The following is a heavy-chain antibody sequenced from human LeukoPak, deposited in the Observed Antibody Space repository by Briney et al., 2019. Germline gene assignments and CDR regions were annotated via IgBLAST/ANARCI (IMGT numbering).Heavy chain of an antibody. Sequence: GASVKVSCKASGYTFSSYGVSWVRQAPGQGLEWMGWISAYNGNTNYAQKLQGRVTMTTDTSTSTAYMELRSLRSDDTAVYYCARVRIEQQPYDYWGQGTLVTVSS. V-gene: IGHV1-18*01. CDR3: ARVRIEQQPYDY. J-gene: IGHJ4*02. CDR1: GYTFSSYG. D-gene: IGHD6-13*01. CDR2: ISAYNGNT.